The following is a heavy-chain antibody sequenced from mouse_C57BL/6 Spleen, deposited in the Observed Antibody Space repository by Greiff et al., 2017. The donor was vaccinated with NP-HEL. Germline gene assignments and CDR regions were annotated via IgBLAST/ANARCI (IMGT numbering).Heavy chain of an antibody. D-gene: IGHD2-5*01. J-gene: IGHJ3*01. Sequence: EVQLQQSGPELVKPGASVKMSCKASGYTFTDYNMHWVKQSHGKSLEWIGYTNPNNGGTSYNQKFKGKATLTVNKSSSTAYMELRSLTSEDSAVYYCARDYYSNYDWFAYWGQGTLVTVSA. V-gene: IGHV1-22*01. CDR2: TNPNNGGT. CDR3: ARDYYSNYDWFAY. CDR1: GYTFTDYN.